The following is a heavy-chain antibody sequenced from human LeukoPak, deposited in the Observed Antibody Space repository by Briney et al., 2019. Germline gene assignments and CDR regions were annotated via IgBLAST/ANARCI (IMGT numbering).Heavy chain of an antibody. CDR2: FDTEGGER. V-gene: IGHV1-24*01. CDR1: GYTLTELS. J-gene: IGHJ4*02. D-gene: IGHD2-2*01. Sequence: ASVKVSFKVSGYTLTELSMDWVGQAPGKGREWMGGFDTEGGERIYTQKFQGRVTMTEDTSTDTAYMELSSLRSEDTAVYYCATVPSYCSSTSCYVFDYWGQGTLVTVSS. CDR3: ATVPSYCSSTSCYVFDY.